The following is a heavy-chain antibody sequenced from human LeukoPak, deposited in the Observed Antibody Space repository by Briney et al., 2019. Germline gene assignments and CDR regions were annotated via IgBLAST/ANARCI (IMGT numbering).Heavy chain of an antibody. CDR3: AAWRQLRDYDFDY. D-gene: IGHD5-18*01. Sequence: PGGSLRLSCAASGFTFSSHGMHWVRQAPGKGLEWVAVISYDGSNKYYADSVKGRFTISRDNAKNSLYLQMNSLRAEDTALYYCAAWRQLRDYDFDYWGQGTLVTVSS. J-gene: IGHJ4*02. CDR1: GFTFSSHG. CDR2: ISYDGSNK. V-gene: IGHV3-30*03.